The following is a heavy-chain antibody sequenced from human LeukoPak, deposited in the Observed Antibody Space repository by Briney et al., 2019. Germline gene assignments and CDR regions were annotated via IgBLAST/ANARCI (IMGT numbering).Heavy chain of an antibody. CDR2: ISGSGGST. D-gene: IGHD2-2*01. Sequence: GGSLRLSCAASGFTFSSYAMSWVRQAPGKGLEWVSAISGSGGSTYYADSVKGRFTISRDNSKNTLYLQMNSLRAEDTAVYYCAKDRMRDDIVVVPAATGLDYWGQGTLVTVSS. J-gene: IGHJ4*02. V-gene: IGHV3-23*01. CDR3: AKDRMRDDIVVVPAATGLDY. CDR1: GFTFSSYA.